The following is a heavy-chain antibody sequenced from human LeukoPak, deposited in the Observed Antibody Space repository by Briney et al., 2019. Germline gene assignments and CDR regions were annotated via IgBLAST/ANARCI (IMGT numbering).Heavy chain of an antibody. CDR1: GGSISSSSYY. CDR2: IHYSGST. CDR3: ARQSGITMIVVVIHDAFDI. D-gene: IGHD3-22*01. Sequence: WETLSLTCTVSGGSISSSSYYWAWIRQPPGKGLEWIGSIHYSGSTYYNPSLQSRVTISVDTSKNQFSLKLSSVTAADTAVYYCARQSGITMIVVVIHDAFDIWGQGTMVTVSS. J-gene: IGHJ3*02. V-gene: IGHV4-39*01.